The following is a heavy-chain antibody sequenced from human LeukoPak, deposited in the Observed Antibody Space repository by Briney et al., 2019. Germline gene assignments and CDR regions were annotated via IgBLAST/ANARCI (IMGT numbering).Heavy chain of an antibody. CDR2: IYPGDSDT. CDR1: GYSFTSYW. J-gene: IGHJ4*02. Sequence: GESLKISCRGSGYSFTSYWIGWVRQMPGKGLELMGIIYPGDSDTRYSPSFQGQVTISADKSISTAYLQWSSLKASDTAIYYCARRYYDSSGYSRHFDYWGQGTLVTVSS. V-gene: IGHV5-51*01. CDR3: ARRYYDSSGYSRHFDY. D-gene: IGHD3-22*01.